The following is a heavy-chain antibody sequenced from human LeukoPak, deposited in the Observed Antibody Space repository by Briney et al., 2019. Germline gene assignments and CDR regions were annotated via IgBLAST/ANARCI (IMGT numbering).Heavy chain of an antibody. Sequence: SETLSLTCTVSLNSISSSSYYWGWIRQFPGKGLEWIGYIYYSGSTYYSSSLKSRVTISVDTSKNQFSLKLNSVTAADTAVYYCASRYHYDSSGYFVHWGQGTLVTVSS. D-gene: IGHD3-22*01. CDR2: IYYSGST. V-gene: IGHV4-39*01. CDR3: ASRYHYDSSGYFVH. J-gene: IGHJ4*02. CDR1: LNSISSSSYY.